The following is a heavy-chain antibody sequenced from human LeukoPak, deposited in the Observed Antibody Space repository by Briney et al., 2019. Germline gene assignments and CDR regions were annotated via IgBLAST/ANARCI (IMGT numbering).Heavy chain of an antibody. CDR3: ARDRYCSGGSCLYFDY. Sequence: VRQXPGQGLXXXXXIIPIFGTANYAQKFQGRVTITADESTSTAYMELSSLRSEDTAVYYCARDRYCSGGSCLYFDYWGQGTLVTVSS. CDR2: IIPIFGTA. J-gene: IGHJ4*02. V-gene: IGHV1-69*01. D-gene: IGHD2-15*01.